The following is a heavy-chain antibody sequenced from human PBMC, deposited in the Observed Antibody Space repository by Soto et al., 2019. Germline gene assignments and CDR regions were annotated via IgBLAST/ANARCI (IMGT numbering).Heavy chain of an antibody. V-gene: IGHV1-69*13. J-gene: IGHJ5*02. Sequence: GASVKVSCKASGGTFSSYAISWVRQAPGQGLEWMGGIIPIFGTANYAQKFQGRVTITADESTSAAYMELSSLRSEDTAVYYCARGGYGDNNWFDPWGQGTLVTVSS. CDR3: ARGGYGDNNWFDP. D-gene: IGHD4-17*01. CDR2: IIPIFGTA. CDR1: GGTFSSYA.